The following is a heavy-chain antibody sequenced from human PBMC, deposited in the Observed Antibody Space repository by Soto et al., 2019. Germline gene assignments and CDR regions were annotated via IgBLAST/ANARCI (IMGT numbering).Heavy chain of an antibody. CDR2: IYYSGST. J-gene: IGHJ4*02. CDR1: GGSISSSSYY. CDR3: ATYYYGSGSYYTDFDY. D-gene: IGHD3-10*01. V-gene: IGHV4-39*01. Sequence: SETLSLTCTVSGGSISSSSYYWGWIRQPPGKGLERIGSIYYSGSTYYNPSLKSRVTISVDTSKNQFSLKLSSVTAADTAVYYCATYYYGSGSYYTDFDYWGQGTLVTVSS.